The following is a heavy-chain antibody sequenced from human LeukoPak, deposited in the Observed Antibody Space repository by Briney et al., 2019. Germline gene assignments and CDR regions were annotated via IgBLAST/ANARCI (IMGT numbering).Heavy chain of an antibody. CDR2: ISYDGSNK. D-gene: IGHD3-10*01. V-gene: IGHV3-30-3*02. J-gene: IGHJ6*03. Sequence: GGSLRLSCAASGFTFSSYAMHWVRQAPGKGLEWVAVISYDGSNKYYADSVKGRFTISRDDSKNTLYLQMNSLRAEDTAVYYCAKVPGRSGYYYYMDVWGKGTTVTISS. CDR3: AKVPGRSGYYYYMDV. CDR1: GFTFSSYA.